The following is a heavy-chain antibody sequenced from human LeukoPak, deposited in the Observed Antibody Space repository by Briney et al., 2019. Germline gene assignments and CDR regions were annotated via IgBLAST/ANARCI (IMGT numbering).Heavy chain of an antibody. D-gene: IGHD5-12*01. CDR1: GFTFSSYW. J-gene: IGHJ4*02. V-gene: IGHV3-74*01. CDR3: AKDLGHHRMVARSGYYFDY. CDR2: INSDGSST. Sequence: QPGGSLRLSCAASGFTFSSYWMHWVRQAPGKGLVWVSRINSDGSSTSYADSVKGRFTISRDNAKNTLYLQMNSLRAEDTALYYCAKDLGHHRMVARSGYYFDYWGQGTLVTVSS.